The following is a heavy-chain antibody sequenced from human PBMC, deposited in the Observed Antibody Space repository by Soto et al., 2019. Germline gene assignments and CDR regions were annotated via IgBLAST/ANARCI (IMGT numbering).Heavy chain of an antibody. V-gene: IGHV3-15*01. Sequence: EVQLVESGGGLVKPGGSLRLSCAASGFTFSNAWMSWVRQALGKGLEWVGRIKSKTDGGTTDYAAPVKGRFTISRDDSKNTLYLQMNSLKTEDTAVYYCTTVAVAAYDAFDIWGQGTMVTVSS. D-gene: IGHD6-19*01. CDR1: GFTFSNAW. CDR2: IKSKTDGGTT. CDR3: TTVAVAAYDAFDI. J-gene: IGHJ3*02.